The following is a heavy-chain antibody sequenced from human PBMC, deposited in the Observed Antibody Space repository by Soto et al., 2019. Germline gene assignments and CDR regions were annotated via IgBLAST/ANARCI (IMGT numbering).Heavy chain of an antibody. CDR2: ISYDGSNK. CDR3: ARDIKYGSGSYYNGQLDY. V-gene: IGHV3-30-3*01. J-gene: IGHJ4*02. Sequence: QVQLVESGGGVVQPGRSLRLSCAASGFTFSSYAMHWVRQAPGKGLEWVAVISYDGSNKYYADSVKGRFTISRDNSKNTLYLQMNSLRAEDTAVYYCARDIKYGSGSYYNGQLDYWGQGSLVTVSS. D-gene: IGHD3-10*01. CDR1: GFTFSSYA.